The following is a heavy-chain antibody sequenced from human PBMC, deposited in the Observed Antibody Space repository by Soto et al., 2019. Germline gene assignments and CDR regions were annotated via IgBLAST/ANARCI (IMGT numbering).Heavy chain of an antibody. D-gene: IGHD1-26*01. V-gene: IGHV4-31*03. CDR3: AREVVGATPPRFDY. Sequence: QVQLQESGPGLVKPSQTLSLTCTVSGGSISSGGYYWSWIRQHPGKGLEWIGYIYYSGSTYHNPSLKSRITKSVDTSKNQFSLKLSSVTAADTAVYYCAREVVGATPPRFDYWGQGTLVTVSS. J-gene: IGHJ4*02. CDR2: IYYSGST. CDR1: GGSISSGGYY.